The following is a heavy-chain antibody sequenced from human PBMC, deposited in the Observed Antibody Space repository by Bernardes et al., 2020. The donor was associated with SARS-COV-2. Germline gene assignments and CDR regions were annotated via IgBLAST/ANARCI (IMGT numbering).Heavy chain of an antibody. D-gene: IGHD3-22*01. CDR3: ARDTAPFSIVVGQAGFDS. CDR2: IWYDESKN. V-gene: IGHV3-33*01. J-gene: IGHJ4*02. CDR1: GFTFKNYG. Sequence: GGSLRLSRATSGFTFKNYGMHWVRQAPGKGLEWVAVIWYDESKNYLAESVKGRFAISRDNSKNTLYLQMNGLRPEDTAVYYCARDTAPFSIVVGQAGFDSWGQGTLVTVSS.